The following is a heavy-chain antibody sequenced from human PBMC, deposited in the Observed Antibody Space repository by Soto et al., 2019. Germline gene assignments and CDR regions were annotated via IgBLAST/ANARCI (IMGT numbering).Heavy chain of an antibody. Sequence: PGGSLRLSCVASGFTFSRHGLSWVRQAPGKGLEWVSTLNPSGDSTFYADSVKGRFTISRDDSKNTVYLQMNSLSVGDTAVYLCAKVDVSTAGSFDYWGQGARVTVSS. J-gene: IGHJ4*02. D-gene: IGHD6-13*01. CDR2: LNPSGDST. CDR3: AKVDVSTAGSFDY. CDR1: GFTFSRHG. V-gene: IGHV3-23*01.